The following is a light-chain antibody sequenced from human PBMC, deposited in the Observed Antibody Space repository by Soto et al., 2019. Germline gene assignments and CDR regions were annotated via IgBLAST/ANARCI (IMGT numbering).Light chain of an antibody. CDR1: SNDIGTYEY. CDR3: SSYTTGSTLPWV. CDR2: GVN. V-gene: IGLV2-14*01. J-gene: IGLJ1*01. Sequence: QSVLTQPASVSGSPGQSITISCTGSSNDIGTYEYVSWHQHHPGRAPKLIIFGVNDRPSGISDRFSGSKSGNTASLTIFGLQLEDEAVYHCSSYTTGSTLPWVFGTGTKVTVL.